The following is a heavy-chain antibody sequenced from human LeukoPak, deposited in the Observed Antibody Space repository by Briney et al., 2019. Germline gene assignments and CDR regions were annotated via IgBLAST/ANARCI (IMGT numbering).Heavy chain of an antibody. Sequence: GGPLRLSCAASGFTFSSHWMSWVRQAPGKGLELVANIKEDGSEKYYMDFVKGRFTISRDNAKNSLYLQMNSLRAEDTAVYYCARGNVATVTTFHYYYYMDVWGKGTTVTVSS. CDR1: GFTFSSHW. V-gene: IGHV3-7*01. J-gene: IGHJ6*03. CDR3: ARGNVATVTTFHYYYYMDV. CDR2: IKEDGSEK. D-gene: IGHD4-11*01.